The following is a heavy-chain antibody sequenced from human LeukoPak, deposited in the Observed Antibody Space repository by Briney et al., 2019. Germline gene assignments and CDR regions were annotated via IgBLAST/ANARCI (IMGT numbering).Heavy chain of an antibody. J-gene: IGHJ5*02. D-gene: IGHD3-16*02. V-gene: IGHV3-23*01. CDR2: ISGSGGST. CDR1: GFTFSSYA. Sequence: GGSLRLSCAASGFTFSSYAMSWVRQAPGKGLEWVSAISGSGGSTYYADSVKGRFTISRDNSKNTLYLQMNSLRAEDTAVYYCAKNRPTYYDHIWGSYRPNWFDPLGQGTLVTVSS. CDR3: AKNRPTYYDHIWGSYRPNWFDP.